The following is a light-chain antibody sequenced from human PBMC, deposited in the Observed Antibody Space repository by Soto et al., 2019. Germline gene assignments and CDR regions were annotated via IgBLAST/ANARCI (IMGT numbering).Light chain of an antibody. Sequence: QSALAQPRSVSGSPGQSVTISCSGTSSDVGGYNYVSWYQQHPGKAPKLMMYEVSKRPSGVPDRFSGSKSGNTASLTVSGLQAEDEADYYCSSYAGSNNFVFGTGTKVTVL. CDR3: SSYAGSNNFV. CDR2: EVS. V-gene: IGLV2-8*01. J-gene: IGLJ1*01. CDR1: SSDVGGYNY.